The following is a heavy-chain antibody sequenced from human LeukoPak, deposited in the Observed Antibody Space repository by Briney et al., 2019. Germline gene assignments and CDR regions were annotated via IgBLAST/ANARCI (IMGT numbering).Heavy chain of an antibody. J-gene: IGHJ4*02. CDR2: MNPNSGNT. CDR1: GYTFTSYD. CDR3: ARGVVAATDFDY. Sequence: ASVKVSCKASGYTFTSYDINWVRQATEQGLEWMGWMNPNSGNTGYAQKFQGRVTMTRNTSISTAYMELSSLRSEDTAVYYCARGVVAATDFDYWGQGTLVTVSS. V-gene: IGHV1-8*01. D-gene: IGHD2-15*01.